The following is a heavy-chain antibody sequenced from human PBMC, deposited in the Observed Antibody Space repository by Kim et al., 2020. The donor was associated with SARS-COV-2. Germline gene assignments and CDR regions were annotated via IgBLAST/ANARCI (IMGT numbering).Heavy chain of an antibody. Sequence: KSRVTISVDTSKNQFSLKLSSVTAADTAVYYCAGPLSYYDFWSGLSGFDYWGQGTLVTVSS. J-gene: IGHJ4*02. V-gene: IGHV4-39*01. CDR3: AGPLSYYDFWSGLSGFDY. D-gene: IGHD3-3*01.